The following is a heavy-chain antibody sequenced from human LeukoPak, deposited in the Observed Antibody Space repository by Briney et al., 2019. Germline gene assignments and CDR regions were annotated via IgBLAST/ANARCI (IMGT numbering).Heavy chain of an antibody. J-gene: IGHJ4*02. CDR1: GGSISSYY. Sequence: SETLSLTCTVSGGSISSYYWSWIRQPPGKGLEWIGYIYYSGSTNYNPSLKSRVTISVDTSKNQFSLKLSSVTAADTAVYYCARVIHYYGSGSPFDYWGQGTLVTVSS. D-gene: IGHD3-10*01. CDR3: ARVIHYYGSGSPFDY. CDR2: IYYSGST. V-gene: IGHV4-59*12.